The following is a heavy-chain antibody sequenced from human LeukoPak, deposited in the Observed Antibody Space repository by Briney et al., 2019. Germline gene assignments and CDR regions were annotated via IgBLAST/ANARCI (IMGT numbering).Heavy chain of an antibody. J-gene: IGHJ4*02. D-gene: IGHD5-24*01. CDR2: IWYDGGNK. V-gene: IGHV3-33*01. Sequence: PGRSLRLSCAASGFTFSSYCMHWVRQAPGKGLEWVAVIWYDGGNKYYADSVKGRFTISRDNSKNTLYLQMNSLRAEDTAVYYCARDRGDGYNLKYDFDYWGQGTLVTVSS. CDR1: GFTFSSYC. CDR3: ARDRGDGYNLKYDFDY.